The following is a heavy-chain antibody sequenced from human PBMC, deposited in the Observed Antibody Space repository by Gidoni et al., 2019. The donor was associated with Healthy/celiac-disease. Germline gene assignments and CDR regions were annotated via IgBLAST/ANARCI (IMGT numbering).Heavy chain of an antibody. J-gene: IGHJ6*02. CDR3: ARDDRWFGELFYYYGMDV. Sequence: QVQLVESGGGGVQPGRSLRLSCAASGFTFSSYAMHWVRQAPGKGLEWVAVISYDGSNKYYADSVKGRFTISRDNSKNTLYLQMNSLRAEDTAVYYCARDDRWFGELFYYYGMDVWGQGTTVTVSS. CDR2: ISYDGSNK. V-gene: IGHV3-30-3*01. D-gene: IGHD3-10*01. CDR1: GFTFSSYA.